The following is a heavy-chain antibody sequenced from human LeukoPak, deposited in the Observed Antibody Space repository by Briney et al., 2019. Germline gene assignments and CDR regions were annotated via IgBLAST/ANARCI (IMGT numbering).Heavy chain of an antibody. V-gene: IGHV3-11*01. D-gene: IGHD5-18*01. CDR2: ISSSGSTI. J-gene: IGHJ4*02. Sequence: GGSLRLSCAASGFTVSSNYMSWIRQAPGKGLEWVSYISSSGSTIYYADSVRGRFTISRDNAKNSLYLQMNSLRAEDTAVYYCASRPRIQLWMGYWGQGTLVTVSS. CDR3: ASRPRIQLWMGY. CDR1: GFTVSSNY.